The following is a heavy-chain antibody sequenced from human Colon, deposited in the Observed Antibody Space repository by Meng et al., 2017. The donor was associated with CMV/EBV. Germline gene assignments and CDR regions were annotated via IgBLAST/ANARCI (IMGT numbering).Heavy chain of an antibody. V-gene: IGHV3-43*01. CDR2: ISWDGGST. Sequence: GESLKNSCAASGFTFDDYTMHWVRQAPGEGLEWVSLISWDGGSTYYADSVKGRFTISRDNSKNSLYLQMNSLRTEDTALYYCAKSPIANYYFYGMDVWGQGTTVTVSS. J-gene: IGHJ6*02. D-gene: IGHD6-13*01. CDR1: GFTFDDYT. CDR3: AKSPIANYYFYGMDV.